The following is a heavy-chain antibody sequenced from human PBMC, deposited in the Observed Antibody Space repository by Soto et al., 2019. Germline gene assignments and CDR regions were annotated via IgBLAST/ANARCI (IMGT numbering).Heavy chain of an antibody. J-gene: IGHJ4*02. CDR3: VRFSDAY. D-gene: IGHD3-10*01. CDR2: IKSDGSVT. CDR1: GFTFSSYW. Sequence: EVQLVESGGGLVQPGGSLRLSCAASGFTFSSYWMHWVRQAPGKGLVWVSNIKSDGSVTNYADSVKGRFTISRDNAKNTLYLQMTSLRVDDTAVYFCVRFSDAYWGQGTLVTVSS. V-gene: IGHV3-74*01.